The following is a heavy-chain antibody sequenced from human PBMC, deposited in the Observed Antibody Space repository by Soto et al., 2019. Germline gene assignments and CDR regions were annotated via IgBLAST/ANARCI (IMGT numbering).Heavy chain of an antibody. J-gene: IGHJ6*02. D-gene: IGHD5-18*01. CDR2: IKASGTEK. CDR3: AREKWLQLYFNYGLDV. V-gene: IGHV3-7*01. CDR1: GFSFNSYW. Sequence: GALALSSVVSGFSFNSYWMTWVRQAPGKGLEWVANIKASGTEKFYVDSVKGRFTISRDNAKNSLFLEMNSLRVEDTGVYYCAREKWLQLYFNYGLDVWGQGTTVTVS.